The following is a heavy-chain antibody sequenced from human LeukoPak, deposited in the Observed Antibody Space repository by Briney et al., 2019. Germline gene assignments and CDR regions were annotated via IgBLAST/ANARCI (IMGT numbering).Heavy chain of an antibody. Sequence: GGSLRLSCAASGFTFSSYWMSWVRQAPGKGLEWVANIKQDGSEKYYVDSVKGRFTISRDNAKNSLYLQMNSLRAEDTSVYYCARDGGYDYVWGSYRYGGYFGYWGQGTLVTVSS. J-gene: IGHJ4*02. CDR3: ARDGGYDYVWGSYRYGGYFGY. CDR2: IKQDGSEK. D-gene: IGHD3-16*02. V-gene: IGHV3-7*03. CDR1: GFTFSSYW.